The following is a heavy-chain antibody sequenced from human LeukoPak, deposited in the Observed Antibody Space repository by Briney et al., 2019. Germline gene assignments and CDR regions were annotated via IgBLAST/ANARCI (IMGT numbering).Heavy chain of an antibody. CDR2: MYYSGST. J-gene: IGHJ4*02. V-gene: IGHV4-59*01. CDR3: ARDSSTVTTRHFDY. D-gene: IGHD4-17*01. CDR1: GVSIRDYF. Sequence: SETLSLTCTVSGVSIRDYFWTWIRQPPGKGLEWIGYMYYSGSTNYNPSLKNRVTISVDTSKNQFSLKLNSVTAADTAVYYCARDSSTVTTRHFDYWGQGTLVTVSS.